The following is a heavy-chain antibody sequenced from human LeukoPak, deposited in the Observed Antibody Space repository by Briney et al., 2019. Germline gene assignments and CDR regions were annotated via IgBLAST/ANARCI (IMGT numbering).Heavy chain of an antibody. CDR3: ARQMGTSLDY. D-gene: IGHD5-24*01. Sequence: PSETLSLTCAVSGYSISGGYYGGWIRQPPGKGLEGIGSIYHSGSTYYNSSLKSRVTISVDTSKTQFSLKLSSVTAADTAVYYCARQMGTSLDYWGQGTLVTVSS. CDR2: IYHSGST. V-gene: IGHV4-38-2*01. J-gene: IGHJ4*02. CDR1: GYSISGGYY.